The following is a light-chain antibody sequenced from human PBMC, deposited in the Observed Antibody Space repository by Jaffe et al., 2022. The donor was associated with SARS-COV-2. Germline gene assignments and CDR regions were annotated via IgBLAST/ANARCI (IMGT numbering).Light chain of an antibody. CDR2: GKT. V-gene: IGLV3-19*01. CDR3: NSRDSSGNPVV. J-gene: IGLJ2*01. CDR1: SLRSYY. Sequence: SSELTQDPAVSVALGQTVRITCQGDSLRSYYANWYLQKPGQAPVLVIYGKTNRPSGIPDRFSGSSSGDTASLTITGAQAEDEADYYCNSRDSSGNPVVFGGGTKLTVL.